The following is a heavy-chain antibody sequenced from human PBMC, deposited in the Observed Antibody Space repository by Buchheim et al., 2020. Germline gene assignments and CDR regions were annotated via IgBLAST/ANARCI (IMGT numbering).Heavy chain of an antibody. CDR3: ARDLGDFWSGYSLSYYYGMDV. V-gene: IGHV4-59*01. J-gene: IGHJ6*02. D-gene: IGHD3-3*01. CDR2: IYYSGST. CDR1: GGSISSYY. Sequence: QVQLQESGPGLVKPTETLSLTCTVSGGSISSYYWSWIRQPPGKGLEWIGYIYYSGSTNYNPSLKSRVTISVDTSKNQFPLKLSSVTAADTAVYYCARDLGDFWSGYSLSYYYGMDVWGQGTT.